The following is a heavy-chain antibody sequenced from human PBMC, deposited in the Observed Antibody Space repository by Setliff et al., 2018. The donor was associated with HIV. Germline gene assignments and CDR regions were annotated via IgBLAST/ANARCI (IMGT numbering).Heavy chain of an antibody. D-gene: IGHD6-19*01. CDR1: GGTFSRYT. CDR3: ARSFDTTIVVAGTGFDY. Sequence: SVKVSCKSSGGTFSRYTISWVRQAPGQGLEWMGGIIPIFGTTNYAQKFQGRVTITADESTSTAYMELSSLRSEDTAVYYCARSFDTTIVVAGTGFDYWGQGTLVTVSS. J-gene: IGHJ4*02. CDR2: IIPIFGTT. V-gene: IGHV1-69*13.